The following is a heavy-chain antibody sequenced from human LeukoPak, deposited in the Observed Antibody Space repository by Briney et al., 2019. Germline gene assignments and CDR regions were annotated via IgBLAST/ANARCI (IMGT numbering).Heavy chain of an antibody. Sequence: SETLSLTCTVSGGSISSGSYYWSWIRQPAGKGLEWIGRIYTSGSTNYNPSLKSRVTMSVDTSKNQFSLRLTTVTAADTAVYYCARGSNLEYSSSRGLGRWGQGTLVTVSS. CDR3: ARGSNLEYSSSRGLGR. CDR2: IYTSGST. J-gene: IGHJ4*02. V-gene: IGHV4-61*02. D-gene: IGHD6-6*01. CDR1: GGSISSGSYY.